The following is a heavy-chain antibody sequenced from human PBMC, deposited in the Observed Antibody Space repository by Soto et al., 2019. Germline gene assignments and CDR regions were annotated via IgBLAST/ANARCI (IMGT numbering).Heavy chain of an antibody. CDR3: ARDVAVTRDFDY. CDR1: GGSFSGYY. D-gene: IGHD4-17*01. Sequence: SETLSLTCAVYGGSFSGYYWSWIRQPPGKGLEWIGEINHSGSTNYNPSLKSRVTISVDTSKNQFSLKLSSVTAADTAVYYCARDVAVTRDFDYWGQGTLVTVSS. V-gene: IGHV4-34*01. J-gene: IGHJ4*02. CDR2: INHSGST.